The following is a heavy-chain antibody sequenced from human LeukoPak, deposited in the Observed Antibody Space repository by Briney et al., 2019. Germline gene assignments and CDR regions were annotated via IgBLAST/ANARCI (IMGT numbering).Heavy chain of an antibody. CDR3: ARHEAAVTYDAFEF. Sequence: SETLSLTCTVSGVSISSYYWSWIRQPPGKGLEWIGYIYTSGSTSYNPSLKSRVTISVDTSKNQFSLKLSSVTAADTALYYCARHEAAVTYDAFEFWGQGTMVTVSS. CDR1: GVSISSYY. V-gene: IGHV4-4*09. J-gene: IGHJ3*01. CDR2: IYTSGST. D-gene: IGHD4-11*01.